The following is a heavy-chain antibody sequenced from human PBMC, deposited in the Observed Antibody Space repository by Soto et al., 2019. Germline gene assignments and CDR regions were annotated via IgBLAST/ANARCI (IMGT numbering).Heavy chain of an antibody. Sequence: GGSLRLSCAASGFTFSSYAMSWVRQAPGKGLEWVSAISGSGGSTYYADSVKGRFTISRDNSKNTLYLQMNSLRAEDTAVYYCAKLSYDRPEDYDYIWGSYRYTPFAGGYFDYWGQGTLVTVSS. CDR1: GFTFSSYA. D-gene: IGHD3-16*02. V-gene: IGHV3-23*01. CDR3: AKLSYDRPEDYDYIWGSYRYTPFAGGYFDY. CDR2: ISGSGGST. J-gene: IGHJ4*02.